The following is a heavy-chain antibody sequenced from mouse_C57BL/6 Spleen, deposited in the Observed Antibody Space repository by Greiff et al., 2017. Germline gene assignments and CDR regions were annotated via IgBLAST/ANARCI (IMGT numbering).Heavy chain of an antibody. CDR2: IYPGSGST. V-gene: IGHV1-55*01. CDR1: GYTFTSYW. J-gene: IGHJ2*01. Sequence: QVQLQQPGAELVKPGASVKMSCKASGYTFTSYWITWVKQRPGQGLEWIGDIYPGSGSTNYNAKFKSKATLTVDTSSSTAYMQLSSLTSEDSAVYYWARYYYGMAENYFDYWGQGTTLTVSS. D-gene: IGHD1-1*01. CDR3: ARYYYGMAENYFDY.